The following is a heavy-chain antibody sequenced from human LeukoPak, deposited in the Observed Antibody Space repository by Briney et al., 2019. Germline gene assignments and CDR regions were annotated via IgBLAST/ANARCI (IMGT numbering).Heavy chain of an antibody. D-gene: IGHD6-19*01. CDR3: AKETSIAVAEDGMDV. CDR1: GFTFSSYG. J-gene: IGHJ6*02. CDR2: ISYDGSNK. Sequence: GGSLRLSCAASGFTFSSYGMHWVRQAPGKGLEWVAAISYDGSNKYYADSVKGRFTISRDNSKNTLYLQMNSLRAEDTAVYYCAKETSIAVAEDGMDVWGQGTTVTVSS. V-gene: IGHV3-30*18.